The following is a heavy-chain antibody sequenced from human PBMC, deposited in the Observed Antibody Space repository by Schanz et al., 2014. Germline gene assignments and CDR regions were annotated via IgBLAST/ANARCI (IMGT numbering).Heavy chain of an antibody. CDR2: INPSGGGT. CDR1: GYTFTSDS. Sequence: QVQLVQSGGEVKKPGASVKVSCKASGYTFTSDSMHWVRQAPGQGLEWMGIINPSGGGTSYALRFQDRVTVTRDTSRSTVYMELSSLRSEDTAVYYCARDGVDAAAGGNYWGQGTLVTVSS. J-gene: IGHJ4*02. V-gene: IGHV1-46*03. CDR3: ARDGVDAAAGGNY. D-gene: IGHD6-13*01.